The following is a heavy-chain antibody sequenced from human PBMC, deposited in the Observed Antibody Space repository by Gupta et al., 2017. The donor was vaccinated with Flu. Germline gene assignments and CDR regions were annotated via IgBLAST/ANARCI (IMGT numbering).Heavy chain of an antibody. V-gene: IGHV1-69*06. CDR3: ARSYSWGPMTTVTAGVEY. CDR2: IIPIFGTA. J-gene: IGHJ4*02. Sequence: QVQLVQSGAEVKKPGSSVKVSCKASGGTFSSYAISWVRQAPGQGLEWMGGIIPIFGTANYAQKFQGRVTITADKSTSTAYMELSSLRSEDTAVYYCARSYSWGPMTTVTAGVEYWGQGTLVTVSS. CDR1: GGTFSSYA. D-gene: IGHD4-11*01.